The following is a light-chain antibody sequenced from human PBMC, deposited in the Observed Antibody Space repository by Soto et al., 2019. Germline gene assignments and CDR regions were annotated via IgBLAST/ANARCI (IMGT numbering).Light chain of an antibody. CDR2: DVS. V-gene: IGLV2-11*01. Sequence: QSVLTQPASVSGSPGQSVSISCAGTSSDFGGYKYVSWYQQHPGKAPKLMIFDVSERPSGVPDRFSGSKSGNTASLTISGLRAEDEADYFCCSYVGGWVFGGGTQLTVL. CDR3: CSYVGGWV. J-gene: IGLJ7*01. CDR1: SSDFGGYKY.